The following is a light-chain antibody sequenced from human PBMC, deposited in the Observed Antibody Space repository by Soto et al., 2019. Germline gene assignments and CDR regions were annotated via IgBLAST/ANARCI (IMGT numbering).Light chain of an antibody. CDR1: QNVRSN. CDR2: GAS. CDR3: QQYGSSPRT. V-gene: IGKV3-20*01. J-gene: IGKJ1*01. Sequence: EILMTQSPATLSVSPGERATLSCRASQNVRSNLAWYQQKPGQAPRLLIYGASTRATGIPDRFSGSGSGTDFTLTISRLEPEDFAVYYCQQYGSSPRTFGQGTKV.